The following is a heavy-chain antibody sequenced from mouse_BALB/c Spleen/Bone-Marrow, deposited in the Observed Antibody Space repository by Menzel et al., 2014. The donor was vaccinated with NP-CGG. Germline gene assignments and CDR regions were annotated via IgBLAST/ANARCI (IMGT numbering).Heavy chain of an antibody. V-gene: IGHV1-69*02. CDR3: TRYGNSHYYAIDY. J-gene: IGHJ4*01. D-gene: IGHD1-1*01. CDR1: GYTFTSYW. CDR2: IYPSDSYI. Sequence: VQVVESGAELVRPGASLKLSCRASGYTFTSYWINWVKQRPGQGLEWIGNIYPSDSYINYNQRCKDKATLTVDKSSIIAYMQLSSPTSEDSAVYYCTRYGNSHYYAIDYWGQGTSVTVSS.